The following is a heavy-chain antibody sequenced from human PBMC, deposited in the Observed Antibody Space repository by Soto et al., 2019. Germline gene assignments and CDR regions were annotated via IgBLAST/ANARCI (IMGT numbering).Heavy chain of an antibody. Sequence: ASVKVSCKASGYTFTSYGISWVRQAPGQGLERMGWISAYNGNTNYAQKLQGRVTMTTDTSTSTAYMELRSLRSDDTAVYYCARDRLHLVSDAFDIWGQGTMVTVSS. D-gene: IGHD3-9*01. CDR2: ISAYNGNT. CDR3: ARDRLHLVSDAFDI. CDR1: GYTFTSYG. V-gene: IGHV1-18*01. J-gene: IGHJ3*02.